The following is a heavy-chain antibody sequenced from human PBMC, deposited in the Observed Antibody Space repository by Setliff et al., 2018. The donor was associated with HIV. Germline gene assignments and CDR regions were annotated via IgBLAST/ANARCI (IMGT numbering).Heavy chain of an antibody. Sequence: SETLSLTCTVSGASISRTYYWGWIRQPPGKGLEWLGSIYYSGSTYYNPSLKSRVSLSIDTSKNQFSLKLSSVTAADTAVYYCARSLLEWLLFPLHDVFDIWGQGTVVTVSS. CDR3: ARSLLEWLLFPLHDVFDI. CDR1: GASISRTYY. J-gene: IGHJ3*02. CDR2: IYYSGST. V-gene: IGHV4-39*07. D-gene: IGHD3-3*01.